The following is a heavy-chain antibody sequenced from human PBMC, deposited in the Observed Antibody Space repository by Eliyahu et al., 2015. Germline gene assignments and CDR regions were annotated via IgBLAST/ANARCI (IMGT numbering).Heavy chain of an antibody. J-gene: IGHJ4*02. CDR3: GRFWSGYLPDY. Sequence: QVQLVQSGGXVKXPGAXVKVXXQASGYTFTTYGIGWXRQAPGQGLDWMGWISVXNGNTNYAQNFQDXVIMTTDTSTNTAYMXLRSLRSDDTAVYFCGRFWSGYLPDYWGQGTPVVVSS. CDR2: ISVXNGNT. V-gene: IGHV1-18*01. CDR1: GYTFTTYG. D-gene: IGHD3-3*01.